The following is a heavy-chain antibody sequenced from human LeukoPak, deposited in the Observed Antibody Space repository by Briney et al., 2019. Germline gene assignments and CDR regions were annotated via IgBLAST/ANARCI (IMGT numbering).Heavy chain of an antibody. CDR1: GYTFTSYG. CDR2: ISAYNSNT. Sequence: ASVKVSCKASGYTFTSYGINWVRQAPGQGLEWMGWISAYNSNTHYAQKLQGRVTMTRDTSISTAYMELSRLRSDDTAVYYCAREVDYYDSSGQIDYWGQGTLVTVSS. V-gene: IGHV1-18*01. D-gene: IGHD3-22*01. CDR3: AREVDYYDSSGQIDY. J-gene: IGHJ4*02.